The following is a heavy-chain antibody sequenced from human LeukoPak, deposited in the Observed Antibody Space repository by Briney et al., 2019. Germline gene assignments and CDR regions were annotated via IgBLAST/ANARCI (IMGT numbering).Heavy chain of an antibody. V-gene: IGHV4-61*02. CDR2: IYTSGST. CDR1: GGSISSGSYY. D-gene: IGHD3-3*01. CDR3: ARGIKYYDFWSGYYLTDP. J-gene: IGHJ5*02. Sequence: PSQTLSLTCTVSGGSISSGSYYWSWIRQPAGKGLEWIGRIYTSGSTNYNPSLKSRVTISVDTSKNQFSLKLSSVTAADTAVYYCARGIKYYDFWSGYYLTDPWGQGTLVTVSS.